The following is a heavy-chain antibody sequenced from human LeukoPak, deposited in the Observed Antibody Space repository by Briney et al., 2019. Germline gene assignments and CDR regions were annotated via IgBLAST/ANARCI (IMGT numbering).Heavy chain of an antibody. V-gene: IGHV3-33*06. CDR3: AKDGNYDSSGYYFDY. Sequence: PGRSLRLSCAASGFTFSSYGMHWVRQAPRKGLEWVAVIWYDGSDEYYADSVKGRFTISRDNSKNTLYLQMSSLRAEDTAVYYCAKDGNYDSSGYYFDYWGQGVLVTVSS. D-gene: IGHD3-22*01. J-gene: IGHJ4*02. CDR2: IWYDGSDE. CDR1: GFTFSSYG.